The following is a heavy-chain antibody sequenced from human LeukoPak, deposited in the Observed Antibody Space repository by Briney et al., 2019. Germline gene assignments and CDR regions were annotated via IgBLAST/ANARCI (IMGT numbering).Heavy chain of an antibody. CDR2: IKSKSDGGTT. CDR1: GFTFNNAW. D-gene: IGHD2-21*02. V-gene: IGHV3-15*01. J-gene: IGHJ4*02. CDR3: TTAYCGGDFYTASFDY. Sequence: PGGSLRLSCAASGFTFNNAWMSWVRQAPGKGLEWVGRIKSKSDGGTTDYAAPVKGRFTISRDDSENTLYLQMNSLKTEDTAVYYCTTAYCGGDFYTASFDYWGQGTLVTVSS.